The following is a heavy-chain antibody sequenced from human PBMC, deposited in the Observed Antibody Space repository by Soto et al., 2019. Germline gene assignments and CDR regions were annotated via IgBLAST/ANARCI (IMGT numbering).Heavy chain of an antibody. CDR1: GGSISSYY. D-gene: IGHD3-22*01. V-gene: IGHV4-59*01. J-gene: IGHJ5*02. CDR2: IYYSGST. CDR3: AREEGKYYYDSSGYYDA. Sequence: TLSLTCTVSGGSISSYYWSWIRQPPGKGLEWIGYIYYSGSTNYNPSLKSRVTISVDTSKNQFSLKLSSVTAADTAVYYCAREEGKYYYDSSGYYDAWGQGTLVTVSS.